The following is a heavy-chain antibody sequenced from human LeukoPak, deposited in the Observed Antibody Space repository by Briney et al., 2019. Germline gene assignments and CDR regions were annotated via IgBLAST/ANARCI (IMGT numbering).Heavy chain of an antibody. D-gene: IGHD5-18*01. V-gene: IGHV4-39*07. J-gene: IGHJ4*02. CDR2: IYYSGST. CDR3: ASIPRKTWILGRRHY. Sequence: KPGGSLRLSCAASGFTFSSYSMNWVRQAPGKGLEWIGSIYYSGSTYYNPSLKSRVTISVDTSKNQFSLKLSSVTAADTAVYYCASIPRKTWILGRRHYWGQGTLVTVSS. CDR1: GFTFSSYS.